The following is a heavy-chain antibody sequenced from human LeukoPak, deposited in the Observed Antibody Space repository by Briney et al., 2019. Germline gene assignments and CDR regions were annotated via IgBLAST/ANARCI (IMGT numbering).Heavy chain of an antibody. J-gene: IGHJ5*02. Sequence: SETLSLTCTVSGGSISSYYWSWIRQPPGKGLEWIGYIYYSGSTNYNLSLKSRVTISVDTSKNRFSLKLSSVTAADTAVYYCARGNVLLWFGEPRSPYGNAWFDPWGQGTLVTVSS. CDR2: IYYSGST. CDR1: GGSISSYY. D-gene: IGHD3-10*01. CDR3: ARGNVLLWFGEPRSPYGNAWFDP. V-gene: IGHV4-59*01.